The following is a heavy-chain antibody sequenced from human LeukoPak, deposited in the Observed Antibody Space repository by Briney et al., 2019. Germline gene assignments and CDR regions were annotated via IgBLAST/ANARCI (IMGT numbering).Heavy chain of an antibody. Sequence: GGSLRLSCAASGFTFSRHAMHWVRQSPGKGLEWVAIISYDGSDEYIANSVKGRFSISRDNSRNTLDLQMNSLTTEDTALYYCARATDYYGSGSYLPLYYFYGMDVWGKGTAVIVSS. CDR2: ISYDGSDE. V-gene: IGHV3-30*04. CDR1: GFTFSRHA. J-gene: IGHJ6*04. CDR3: ARATDYYGSGSYLPLYYFYGMDV. D-gene: IGHD3-10*01.